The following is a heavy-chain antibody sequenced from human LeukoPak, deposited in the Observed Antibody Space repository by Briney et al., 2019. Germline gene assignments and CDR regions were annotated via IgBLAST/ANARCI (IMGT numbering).Heavy chain of an antibody. CDR3: AKGSLYSRPDANDY. CDR1: GFTFSSYA. D-gene: IGHD6-13*01. CDR2: IRGSGTST. Sequence: GGSLRLPCVASGFTFSSYAMSWVRQAPGKGLEWVSGIRGSGTSTYHADSVKGRFTVSRDNSKNTLYLQMNSLRVEDTAIYYCAKGSLYSRPDANDYWGQGTLVTVSS. V-gene: IGHV3-23*01. J-gene: IGHJ4*02.